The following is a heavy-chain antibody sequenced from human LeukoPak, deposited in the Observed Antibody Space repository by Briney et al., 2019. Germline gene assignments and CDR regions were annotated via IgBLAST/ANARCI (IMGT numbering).Heavy chain of an antibody. CDR3: ASTNVLLWFGELSKTAYFDY. CDR2: INHSGST. CDR1: GGSFSGYY. D-gene: IGHD3-10*01. Sequence: SETLSLTCAVYGGSFSGYYWSWIRQPPGKGLEWIGEINHSGSTNYNPSLKSRVTISVDKSKNQFSLKLSSVTAADTAVYYCASTNVLLWFGELSKTAYFDYWGQGTLVTVSS. J-gene: IGHJ4*02. V-gene: IGHV4-34*01.